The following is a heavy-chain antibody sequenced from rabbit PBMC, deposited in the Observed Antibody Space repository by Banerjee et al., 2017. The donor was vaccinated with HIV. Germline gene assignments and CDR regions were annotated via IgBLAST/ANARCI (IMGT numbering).Heavy chain of an antibody. Sequence: QEQLEESGGDLVKPEGSLTLTCTASGFSFSSDAWIYWVRQAPGKGLEWIGIIYAGEGSTDYASWVNGRFTISSDNAQNTVDLQMNSLTAADTATYFCARVSSSGGYLLHYFNLWGPGTLVTVS. V-gene: IGHV1S45*01. J-gene: IGHJ4*01. CDR1: GFSFSSDAW. CDR3: ARVSSSGGYLLHYFNL. CDR2: IYAGEGST. D-gene: IGHD1-1*01.